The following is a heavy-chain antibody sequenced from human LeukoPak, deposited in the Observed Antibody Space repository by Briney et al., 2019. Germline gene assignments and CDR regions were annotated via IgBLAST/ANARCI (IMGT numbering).Heavy chain of an antibody. D-gene: IGHD2-2*01. Sequence: PGGSLRLSCAASGFTFSSYGMHWVRQAPGKGLEWVAVIWYDGSNKYYADSVKGRFIISRDNAKNTLYLQMNSLRAEDTAVYYCAREFCSSTSCYSGFDPWGQGTLVTVSS. J-gene: IGHJ5*02. CDR3: AREFCSSTSCYSGFDP. CDR1: GFTFSSYG. V-gene: IGHV3-33*01. CDR2: IWYDGSNK.